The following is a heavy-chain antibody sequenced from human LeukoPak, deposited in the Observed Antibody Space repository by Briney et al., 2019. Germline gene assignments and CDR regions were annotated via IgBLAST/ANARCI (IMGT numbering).Heavy chain of an antibody. CDR1: GFMFSSYA. D-gene: IGHD3-22*01. V-gene: IGHV3-23*01. CDR2: ISRSGGGS. CDR3: ARASLNYDGSGYYSDLDY. Sequence: GGSLRLSCVGSGFMFSSYAMSWVRQAPGKGLEWVSSISRSGGGSYYADSVKGRFTISRDNSKSTPYLQMNSLRAEDMAVYYCARASLNYDGSGYYSDLDYWGQGTLVTVSS. J-gene: IGHJ4*02.